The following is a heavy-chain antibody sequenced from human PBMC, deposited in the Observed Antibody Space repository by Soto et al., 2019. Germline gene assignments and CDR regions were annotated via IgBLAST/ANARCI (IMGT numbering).Heavy chain of an antibody. D-gene: IGHD3-16*01. CDR2: IYYSGST. CDR3: ARHGGAGARDFDY. V-gene: IGHV4-39*01. Sequence: QLQLQESGPGLVKPSETLSLTCTVSGGSISSSSYYWGWIRQPPGKGLEWIGSIYYSGSTYDNPSLKSRVTISVDTSKNQFSLKLSSVTAADTAMYYCARHGGAGARDFDYWGQGSLVTVSS. J-gene: IGHJ4*02. CDR1: GGSISSSSYY.